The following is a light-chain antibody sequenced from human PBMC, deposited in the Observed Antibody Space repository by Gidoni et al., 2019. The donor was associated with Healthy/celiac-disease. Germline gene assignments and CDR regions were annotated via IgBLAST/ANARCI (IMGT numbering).Light chain of an antibody. V-gene: IGLV6-57*01. CDR3: QSYDSSTVV. Sequence: NFMLTHPPSVSESPGKTVTISCTRSSGSIASNYVQWYQQRPGSSPTTVIYEDNQRPSGVPDRFSGSIDRSSNSASRTSSGLKTEDEADYYCQSYDSSTVVFGGGTKLTVL. J-gene: IGLJ2*01. CDR1: SGSIASNY. CDR2: EDN.